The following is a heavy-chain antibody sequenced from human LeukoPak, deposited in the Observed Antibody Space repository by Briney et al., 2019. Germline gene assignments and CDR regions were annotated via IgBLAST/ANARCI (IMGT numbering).Heavy chain of an antibody. CDR2: VSAYNGNT. V-gene: IGHV1-18*01. CDR3: ARVGGLYYYYDSSGYSLPDDY. J-gene: IGHJ4*02. Sequence: ASVKVSCKASGYTFTSYGISWVRQAPGQGLEWMGWVSAYNGNTNYAQKLQGRVTMTTDTSTSTAYMELRSLRSDDTAVYYCARVGGLYYYYDSSGYSLPDDYWGQGTLVTVSS. CDR1: GYTFTSYG. D-gene: IGHD3-22*01.